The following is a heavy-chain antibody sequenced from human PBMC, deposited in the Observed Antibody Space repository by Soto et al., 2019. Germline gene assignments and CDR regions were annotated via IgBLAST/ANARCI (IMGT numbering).Heavy chain of an antibody. CDR2: IYYSGST. V-gene: IGHV4-39*01. CDR3: ASLYCSSTSCWGGYYYYMDV. CDR1: GGSIRRSDSY. Sequence: SETLSLTCSVSGGSIRRSDSYWTWVRQGPGKGLEWIGIIYYSGSTDYNPSLKSRATISVDTSKNQFSLKLSSVTAADTAVYYCASLYCSSTSCWGGYYYYMDVWGKGTTVTVSS. D-gene: IGHD2-2*01. J-gene: IGHJ6*03.